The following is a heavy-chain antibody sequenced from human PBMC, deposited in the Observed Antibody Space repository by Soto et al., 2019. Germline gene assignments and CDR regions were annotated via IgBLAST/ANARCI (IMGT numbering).Heavy chain of an antibody. J-gene: IGHJ3*02. V-gene: IGHV1-3*01. D-gene: IGHD2-21*01. Sequence: ASVKVSCKASGYTFTSYAMHWVRQAPGQRLEWMGWINAGNGNTKYSQKFQGRVTITRDTSASTAYMELSSLRSEDTAVYYCARVSKVILKNDAFDIWGKGTMVTVSS. CDR1: GYTFTSYA. CDR2: INAGNGNT. CDR3: ARVSKVILKNDAFDI.